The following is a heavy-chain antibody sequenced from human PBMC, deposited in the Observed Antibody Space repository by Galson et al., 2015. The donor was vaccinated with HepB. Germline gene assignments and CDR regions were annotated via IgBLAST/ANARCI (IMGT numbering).Heavy chain of an antibody. J-gene: IGHJ4*02. CDR2: INPSGGST. CDR1: GYTFTSYY. V-gene: IGHV1-46*01. CDR3: AREPTLTPIAAAGGFDY. D-gene: IGHD6-13*01. Sequence: SVKVSCKASGYTFTSYYMHWVRQAPGQGLEWMGIINPSGGSTSYAQKFQGRVTMTRDTSTSTVYMELSSLRSEDTAVYYCAREPTLTPIAAAGGFDYRGQGTLVTVSS.